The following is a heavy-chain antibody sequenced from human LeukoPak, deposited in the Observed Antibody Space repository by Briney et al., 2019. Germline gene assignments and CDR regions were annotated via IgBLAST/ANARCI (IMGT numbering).Heavy chain of an antibody. Sequence: SGPTLVKPTQTLTLTCTFSGFSLSTSAVGVGWIRQPPGKALEWLVLIYWDDDKRYSPALKSRHTITKDTSKNQVVLTMTNRDPVDTATYYCAHSIAAAGRDWFDPWGQGTLVTVSS. CDR2: IYWDDDK. J-gene: IGHJ5*02. V-gene: IGHV2-5*02. CDR1: GFSLSTSAVG. D-gene: IGHD6-13*01. CDR3: AHSIAAAGRDWFDP.